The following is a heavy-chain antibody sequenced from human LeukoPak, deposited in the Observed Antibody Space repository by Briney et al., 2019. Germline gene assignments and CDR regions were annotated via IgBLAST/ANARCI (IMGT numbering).Heavy chain of an antibody. D-gene: IGHD6-13*01. CDR2: IYSGGST. V-gene: IGHV3-53*01. Sequence: GGSLRLSCAASGFTVSSNYMSWVRQAPGKGLEWVSVIYSGGSTYYADSVKGRFTISRDNSKNTLYLQMNSLRAEDTAVYYCARTIAAAGRDYWGQGTLVTVSS. J-gene: IGHJ4*02. CDR3: ARTIAAAGRDY. CDR1: GFTVSSNY.